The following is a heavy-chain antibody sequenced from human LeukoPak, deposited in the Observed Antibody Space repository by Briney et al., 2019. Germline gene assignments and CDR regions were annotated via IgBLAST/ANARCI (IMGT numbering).Heavy chain of an antibody. V-gene: IGHV4-59*01. CDR2: IYYSGST. CDR1: GGSLSSYY. CDR3: ARGSYMRELDY. Sequence: SETLSLTCTVSGGSLSSYYWSWIRQPPGKGLEWIGYIYYSGSTNYNPSLKSRVTISVDTSKNQFSLKLSSVTAADTAVYYCARGSYMRELDYWGQGTLVTVSS. J-gene: IGHJ4*02. D-gene: IGHD1-26*01.